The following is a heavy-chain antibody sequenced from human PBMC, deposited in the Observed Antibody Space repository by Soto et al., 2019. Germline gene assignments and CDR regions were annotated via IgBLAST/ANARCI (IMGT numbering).Heavy chain of an antibody. CDR3: ARAEVDY. J-gene: IGHJ4*02. CDR1: GFAFGNYW. CDR2: MTSDGRTT. V-gene: IGHV3-74*03. Sequence: GGSLRLSCAASGFAFGNYWMHWVRQPPGKGPEWVSRMTSDGRTTQYADSVKGRFTVSRDNAKNTLYLQMNSLRAEDTAVYYCARAEVDYWGPGTLVTVSS.